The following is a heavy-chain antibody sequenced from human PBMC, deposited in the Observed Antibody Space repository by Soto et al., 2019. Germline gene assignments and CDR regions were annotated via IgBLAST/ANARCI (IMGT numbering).Heavy chain of an antibody. D-gene: IGHD6-19*01. Sequence: SVKVSCKASGGTFSSYAISWVRQAPGQGLEWMGGIIPIFGTANYAQKFQGRVTITADESTSTAYMELSSLRSEDTAVYYCAWAVAGTRDTFDYWGQGTLVTVSS. V-gene: IGHV1-69*13. CDR3: AWAVAGTRDTFDY. CDR2: IIPIFGTA. J-gene: IGHJ4*02. CDR1: GGTFSSYA.